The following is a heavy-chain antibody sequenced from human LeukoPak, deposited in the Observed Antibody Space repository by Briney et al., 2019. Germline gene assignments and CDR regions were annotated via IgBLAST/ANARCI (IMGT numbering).Heavy chain of an antibody. CDR1: GYTFTGYY. Sequence: ASVTVSCKASGYTFTGYYMHWVRQARGQGLEWMGWINPNSGGTNYAQKFQGWVTMTRDTSISTAYMELSRLRSDDTAVYYCARDKGYCSGGSCYSLDYWGQGTLVTVSS. CDR2: INPNSGGT. J-gene: IGHJ4*02. D-gene: IGHD2-15*01. V-gene: IGHV1-2*04. CDR3: ARDKGYCSGGSCYSLDY.